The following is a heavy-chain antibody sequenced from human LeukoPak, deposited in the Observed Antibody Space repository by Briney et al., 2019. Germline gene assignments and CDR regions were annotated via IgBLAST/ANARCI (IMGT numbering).Heavy chain of an antibody. D-gene: IGHD3-16*01. V-gene: IGHV4-59*01. CDR3: ARARRLKGGSPFDY. Sequence: PSETLSLTCTVSGGSISSYYWSWIRQPPGKGLEWIGYIYYSGSTNYNPSLKSRVTISVDTSKNQFSLKLSSVTVADTAVYYCARARRLKGGSPFDYWGQGTLVTVSS. CDR1: GGSISSYY. J-gene: IGHJ4*02. CDR2: IYYSGST.